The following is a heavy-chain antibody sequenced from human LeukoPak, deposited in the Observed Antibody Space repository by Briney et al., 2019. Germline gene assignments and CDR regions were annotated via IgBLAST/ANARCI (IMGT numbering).Heavy chain of an antibody. J-gene: IGHJ5*02. V-gene: IGHV4-34*01. CDR3: ARLLFPPVTSRGFDP. D-gene: IGHD4-17*01. Sequence: SETPSLTCAAYGGSFSGYYWSWIRQPPGKGLEWIGEINHSGSTNYNPSLKSRVTISVDTSKNQFSLKLSSVTAADTAVYYCARLLFPPVTSRGFDPWGQGTLVTVSS. CDR1: GGSFSGYY. CDR2: INHSGST.